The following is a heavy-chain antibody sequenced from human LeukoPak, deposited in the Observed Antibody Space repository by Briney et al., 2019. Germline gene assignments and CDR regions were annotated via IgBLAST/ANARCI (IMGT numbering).Heavy chain of an antibody. CDR2: IYPGDSDT. D-gene: IGHD2-15*01. CDR3: ARSQGYCSGGSCLQGDWFDP. J-gene: IGHJ5*02. Sequence: GESLKICCKGSGYSFTNYWIGWVRQMPGKGLEWMGIIYPGDSDTRYSPSFQDQVTISADKSISTAYLQWGSLKASDAAMYYCARSQGYCSGGSCLQGDWFDPWGQGTLVTVSS. V-gene: IGHV5-51*01. CDR1: GYSFTNYW.